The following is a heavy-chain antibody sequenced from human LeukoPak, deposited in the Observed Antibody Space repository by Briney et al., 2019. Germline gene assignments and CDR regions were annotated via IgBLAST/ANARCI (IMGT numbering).Heavy chain of an antibody. CDR2: INPYNGNR. D-gene: IGHD2-2*02. CDR3: ARELYGRFDY. Sequence: GASVKVSCKASGYTFTSYGISWVRQAPGQGPEWMGWINPYNGNRNDAQKLQGRVTMTTDTPTSTAYMELRSLRFDDTAVYYCARELYGRFDYWGQGTLVTVSS. J-gene: IGHJ4*02. CDR1: GYTFTSYG. V-gene: IGHV1-18*01.